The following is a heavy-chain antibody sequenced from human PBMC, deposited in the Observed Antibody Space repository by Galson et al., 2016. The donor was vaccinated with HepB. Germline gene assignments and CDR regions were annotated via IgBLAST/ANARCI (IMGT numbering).Heavy chain of an antibody. Sequence: ETLSLTCAVSGGSISNNNWWSWVRQPPGKGLEWIGEIYHTGTTNYNPSLKSRVTISVNQSKNQFSLKLNSVTAADTAVYYRARTEFGIGEPTTSIVGYWGQGTLVTVTS. CDR2: IYHTGTT. CDR3: ARTEFGIGEPTTSIVGY. CDR1: GGSISNNNW. D-gene: IGHD1-14*01. J-gene: IGHJ4*02. V-gene: IGHV4-4*02.